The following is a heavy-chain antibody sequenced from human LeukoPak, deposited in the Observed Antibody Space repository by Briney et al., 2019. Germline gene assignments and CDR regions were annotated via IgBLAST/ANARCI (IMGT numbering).Heavy chain of an antibody. CDR3: AKDEGTPDWFDP. CDR1: GFTFSSYG. D-gene: IGHD1/OR15-1a*01. CDR2: ISYDGSNK. V-gene: IGHV3-30*18. J-gene: IGHJ5*02. Sequence: GSLRLSCAASGFTFSSYGMHWVRQAPGKGLEWVAVISYDGSNKYYADSVKGRFTISRDNSENTLYLQMNSLRAEDTAVYYCAKDEGTPDWFDPWGQGTLVTVSS.